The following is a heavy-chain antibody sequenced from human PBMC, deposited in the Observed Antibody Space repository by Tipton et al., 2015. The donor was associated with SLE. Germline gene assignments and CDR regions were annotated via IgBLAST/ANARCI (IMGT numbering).Heavy chain of an antibody. J-gene: IGHJ6*03. CDR3: ARDQAAAANGMDV. Sequence: TLSLTCTVSGGSISSGDYYWSWIRQPPGKGLEWIGYISYSGSTYYNPSLKSRVTISVDTSKNQFSLKLSSVTAADTAVYYCARDQAAAANGMDVWGKGTAVTVSS. V-gene: IGHV4-30-4*01. D-gene: IGHD6-13*01. CDR2: ISYSGST. CDR1: GGSISSGDYY.